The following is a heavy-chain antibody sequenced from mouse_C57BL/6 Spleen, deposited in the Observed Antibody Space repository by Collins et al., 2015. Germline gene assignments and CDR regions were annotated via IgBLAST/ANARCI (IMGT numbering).Heavy chain of an antibody. J-gene: IGHJ4*01. CDR1: GYAFSSSW. Sequence: QVQLQQSGPELVKPGASVKISCKASGYAFSSSWINWVKQRPGQGLEWIGRIYPGDGHTNYNGKFKGKATLTADKSSSTAYMQLSSLTSEDSAVYFCAIWGWLLMDYWDQGTSVTVSS. CDR2: IYPGDGHT. CDR3: AIWGWLLMDY. V-gene: IGHV1-82*01. D-gene: IGHD2-3*01.